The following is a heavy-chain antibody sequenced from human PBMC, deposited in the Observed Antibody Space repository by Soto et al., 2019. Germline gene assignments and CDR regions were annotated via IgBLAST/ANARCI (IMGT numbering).Heavy chain of an antibody. CDR2: IYPGDSDT. J-gene: IGHJ3*02. V-gene: IGHV5-51*01. CDR3: ARRLYGGNSMVYAFDI. Sequence: PGESLKISCKGSGYSFTSYWIGWVRQMPGKGLEWMGIIYPGDSDTRYSPSFQGQVTISADKSISTAYLQWSSLKASDTAMYYCARRLYGGNSMVYAFDIWGQGTMVTVSS. D-gene: IGHD2-21*02. CDR1: GYSFTSYW.